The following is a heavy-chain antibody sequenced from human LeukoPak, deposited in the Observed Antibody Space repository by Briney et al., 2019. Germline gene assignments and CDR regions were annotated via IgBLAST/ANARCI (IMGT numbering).Heavy chain of an antibody. D-gene: IGHD3-16*01. CDR3: VSLDFGRYVWGSPCGWFDP. CDR2: IYYSGRP. Sequence: SETLSLTCTVSGDSITSDSHYWGWVRQSPGKGLEWIGSIYYSGRPNYNPSLKSRVTTSVDTSKNQYSLKLRSVTAADTAVYYCVSLDFGRYVWGSPCGWFDPWGQGAPVTVSS. J-gene: IGHJ5*02. V-gene: IGHV4-39*01. CDR1: GDSITSDSHY.